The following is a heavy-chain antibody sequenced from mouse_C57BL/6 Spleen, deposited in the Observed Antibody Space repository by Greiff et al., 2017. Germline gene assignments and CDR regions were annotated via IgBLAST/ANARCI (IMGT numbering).Heavy chain of an antibody. J-gene: IGHJ1*03. CDR3: ARESSPHWYFDV. V-gene: IGHV1-82*01. CDR1: GYAFSSSW. D-gene: IGHD1-1*01. Sequence: VMLVESGPELVKPGASVKISCKASGYAFSSSWMNWVKQRPGKGLEWIGRIYPGDGDTNYNGKFKGKATLTADKSSSTAYMQLSSLTSEDSAVYFCARESSPHWYFDVWGTGTTVTVSS. CDR2: IYPGDGDT.